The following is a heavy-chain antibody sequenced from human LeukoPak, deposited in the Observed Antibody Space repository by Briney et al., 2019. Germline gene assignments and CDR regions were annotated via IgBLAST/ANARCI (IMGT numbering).Heavy chain of an antibody. Sequence: PSETLSLTCAVYGGSFSGYYWSWIRQPPGKGLEWIGEINHSGSTNYNPSLKSRVPISVDTSKNQFSLKLSSVTAADTAVYYCARRARGRYFDWLLYYYDYWGQGTLVTVSS. J-gene: IGHJ4*02. CDR2: INHSGST. V-gene: IGHV4-34*01. CDR1: GGSFSGYY. CDR3: ARRARGRYFDWLLYYYDY. D-gene: IGHD3-9*01.